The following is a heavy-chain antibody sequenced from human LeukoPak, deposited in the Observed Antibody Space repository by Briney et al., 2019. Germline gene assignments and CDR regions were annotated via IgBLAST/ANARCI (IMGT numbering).Heavy chain of an antibody. Sequence: MPSETLSLTCAVYGGSFSGYYWSWIRQPPGKGLEWIGEINHSGSTNYNPSLKSRVTISVDTSKNQFSLKLSSVTAADTAVYYCARLPVVPAAIQSDYGMDVWGQGTTVTVSS. V-gene: IGHV4-34*01. CDR1: GGSFSGYY. D-gene: IGHD2-2*02. CDR2: INHSGST. J-gene: IGHJ6*02. CDR3: ARLPVVPAAIQSDYGMDV.